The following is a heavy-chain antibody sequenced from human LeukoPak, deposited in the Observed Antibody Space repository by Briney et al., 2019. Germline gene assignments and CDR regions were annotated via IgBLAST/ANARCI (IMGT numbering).Heavy chain of an antibody. CDR2: IYYSGST. V-gene: IGHV4-59*01. J-gene: IGHJ6*02. Sequence: SETLSLTCTVSGGSISSYYWSWIRQPPGKGLEWIGYIYYSGSTNYNPSLKSRVTISVDTSKNQFSLKLSSVTAADTAVYYCASYRRVYGMDVWGQGTTVTVSS. CDR1: GGSISSYY. CDR3: ASYRRVYGMDV. D-gene: IGHD1-26*01.